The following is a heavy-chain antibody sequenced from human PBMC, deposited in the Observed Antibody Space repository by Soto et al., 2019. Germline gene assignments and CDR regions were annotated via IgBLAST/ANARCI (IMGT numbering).Heavy chain of an antibody. Sequence: HPGGSLRLSCAASGFTFSSYAMSWVRQAPGKGLEWVSAISGSGGSTYYADSVKGRFTISRDNSKNTLYLQMNSLRAEDTAVYYCAKEKWIQLWLRYYFDYWGQGTLVTVSS. D-gene: IGHD5-18*01. V-gene: IGHV3-23*01. J-gene: IGHJ4*02. CDR1: GFTFSSYA. CDR2: ISGSGGST. CDR3: AKEKWIQLWLRYYFDY.